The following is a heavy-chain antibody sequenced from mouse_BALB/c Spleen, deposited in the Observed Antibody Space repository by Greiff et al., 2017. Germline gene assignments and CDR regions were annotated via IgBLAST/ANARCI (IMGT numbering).Heavy chain of an antibody. Sequence: VQLQQPGAELVMPGASVKMSCKASGYTFTDYWMHWVKQRPGQGLEWIGAIDTSDSYTSYNQKFKGKATLTVDESSSTAYMQLSSLTSEDSAVYFYAREGGNYFDYWGQGTTLTVSS. CDR1: GYTFTDYW. CDR2: IDTSDSYT. CDR3: AREGGNYFDY. V-gene: IGHV1-69*01. J-gene: IGHJ2*01.